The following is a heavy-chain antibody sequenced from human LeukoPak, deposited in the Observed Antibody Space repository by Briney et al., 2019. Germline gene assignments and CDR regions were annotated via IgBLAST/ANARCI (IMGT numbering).Heavy chain of an antibody. V-gene: IGHV4-59*01. D-gene: IGHD3-22*01. CDR2: IYYSGST. J-gene: IGHJ4*02. CDR3: ARNPYYYDSSFDY. CDR1: GGSINNYY. Sequence: SETLSLTCTVSGGSINNYYRSWIRQPPGKGLEWIGYIYYSGSTNYNPSLKSRVTISVDTSKNQFSLKLSSVTAADTAVYYCARNPYYYDSSFDYWGQGTLVTVSS.